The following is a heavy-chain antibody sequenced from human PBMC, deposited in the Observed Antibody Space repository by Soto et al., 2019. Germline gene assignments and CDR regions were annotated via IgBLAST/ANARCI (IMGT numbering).Heavy chain of an antibody. CDR3: ARSDKTYCSGGSCRYFQH. CDR2: IYPGDSDT. D-gene: IGHD2-15*01. CDR1: GYSFTSYW. V-gene: IGHV5-51*01. J-gene: IGHJ1*01. Sequence: PGESLKISCKGSGYSFTSYWIGWVRQMPGKGLEWMGIIYPGDSDTRYSPSFQGQVTISADKSISTAYLQWSSLEASDTAMYYCARSDKTYCSGGSCRYFQHWGQGTLVTVSS.